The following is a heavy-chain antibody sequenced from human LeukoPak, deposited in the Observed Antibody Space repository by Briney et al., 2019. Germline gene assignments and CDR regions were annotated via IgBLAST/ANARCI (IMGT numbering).Heavy chain of an antibody. Sequence: GGSLRLSCAASGFAFSSYAMTWVRQAPGKGLEWVSAISGSDGSTYHADSVKGRFTISRDNAKNSLYLQMNSLRAEDTAVYYCARDLKKIDYWGQGTLVTVSS. CDR1: GFAFSSYA. V-gene: IGHV3-23*01. CDR2: ISGSDGST. J-gene: IGHJ4*02. CDR3: ARDLKKIDY.